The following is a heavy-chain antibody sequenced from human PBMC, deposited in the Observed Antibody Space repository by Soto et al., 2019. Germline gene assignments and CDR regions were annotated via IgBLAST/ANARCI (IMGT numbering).Heavy chain of an antibody. CDR1: GGSISSYY. D-gene: IGHD6-13*01. J-gene: IGHJ5*02. CDR3: ARTVGAAAGTLGWFDP. V-gene: IGHV4-59*01. Sequence: PSETLSLTCTVSGGSISSYYWSWIRQPPGKGLEWIGYIYYSGSTNYNPSLKSRVTISVDTSKNQFSLKLSSVTAADTAVYYCARTVGAAAGTLGWFDPWGQGTLVTVS. CDR2: IYYSGST.